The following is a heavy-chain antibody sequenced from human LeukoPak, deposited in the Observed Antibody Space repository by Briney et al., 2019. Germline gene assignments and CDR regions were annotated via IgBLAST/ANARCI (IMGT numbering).Heavy chain of an antibody. D-gene: IGHD3-9*01. V-gene: IGHV3-48*03. CDR3: ARDQLRYFDWSTYYYGMDV. J-gene: IGHJ6*02. Sequence: PGGSLRLSCAASGFTFSSYEMNWVRQAPGKGLERVSYISSSGSTVHYADSVKGRFTISRDNAKNSLYLQMNSLRAEDTAVYYCARDQLRYFDWSTYYYGMDVWGQGTTVTVSS. CDR2: ISSSGSTV. CDR1: GFTFSSYE.